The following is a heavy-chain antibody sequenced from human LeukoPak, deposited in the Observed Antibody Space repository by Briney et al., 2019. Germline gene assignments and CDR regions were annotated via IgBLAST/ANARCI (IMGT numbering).Heavy chain of an antibody. J-gene: IGHJ6*02. CDR3: ATKVSSWYFGMDV. D-gene: IGHD6-13*01. Sequence: ASVKVSCKASGGTFSSYAISWVRQAPGQGLEWMGRIIPILGIANYAQKFQGRVTITADKSTSTAYMELSSLRSEDTAVYYCATKVSSWYFGMDVWGQGTTVTVSS. V-gene: IGHV1-69*04. CDR2: IIPILGIA. CDR1: GGTFSSYA.